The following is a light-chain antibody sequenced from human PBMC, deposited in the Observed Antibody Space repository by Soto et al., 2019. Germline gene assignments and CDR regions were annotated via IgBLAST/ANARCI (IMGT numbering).Light chain of an antibody. J-gene: IGKJ1*01. Sequence: DIQMTQSPSTLSASVGDRVTITCRAIQSISSWLAWYQQKPGKAPKLLIYKASTLKSGVPSRFSGSGSGTEFTLTISSLQPDDFATYYCQKYNSYAWKFGQGTKVDIK. V-gene: IGKV1-5*03. CDR2: KAS. CDR1: QSISSW. CDR3: QKYNSYAWK.